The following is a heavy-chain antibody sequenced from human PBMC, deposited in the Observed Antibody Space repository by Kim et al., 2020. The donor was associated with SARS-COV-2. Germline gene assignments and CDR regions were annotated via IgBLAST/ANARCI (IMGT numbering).Heavy chain of an antibody. D-gene: IGHD3-9*01. V-gene: IGHV4-59*09. CDR3: ARGYYDILTGYSRGRFDP. Sequence: RSRVTISVDASKNQFSLKRSSVTAADTAVYYCARGYYDILTGYSRGRFDPWGQGTLVTVSS. J-gene: IGHJ5*02.